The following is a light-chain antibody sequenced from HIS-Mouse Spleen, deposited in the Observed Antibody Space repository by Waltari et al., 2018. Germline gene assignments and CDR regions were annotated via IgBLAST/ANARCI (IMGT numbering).Light chain of an antibody. CDR3: QQYYSTPPT. V-gene: IGKV4-1*01. CDR2: WAS. Sequence: DIVMTQSPDSLAVSLGERATIHCKSSQSVLYSSNNKNYLAWYQQKPGQPPKLLIYWASTRESGVPDRFSGSGSGTDFTRTISSLQAEDVAVYYCQQYYSTPPTFGQGTKVEIK. CDR1: QSVLYSSNNKNY. J-gene: IGKJ1*01.